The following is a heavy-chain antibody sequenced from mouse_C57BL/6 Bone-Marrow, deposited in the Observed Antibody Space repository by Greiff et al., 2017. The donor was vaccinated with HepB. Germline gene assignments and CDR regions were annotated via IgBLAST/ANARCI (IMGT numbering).Heavy chain of an antibody. J-gene: IGHJ1*03. CDR1: GFNIKDYY. CDR3: TTTDYYGSYWYFDV. V-gene: IGHV14-1*01. Sequence: EVQLQESGAELVRPGASVKLSCTASGFNIKDYYMHWVKQRPEQGLEWIGRIDPEDGDTEYAPKFQGKATMTADTSTNTAYLQRSSLTSEDTAVYYCTTTDYYGSYWYFDVWGTGTTVTVSS. D-gene: IGHD1-1*01. CDR2: IDPEDGDT.